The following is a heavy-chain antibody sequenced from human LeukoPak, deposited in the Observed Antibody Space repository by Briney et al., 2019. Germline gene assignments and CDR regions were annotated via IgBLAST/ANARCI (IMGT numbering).Heavy chain of an antibody. CDR1: GFTFSSYW. V-gene: IGHV3-74*01. J-gene: IGHJ3*02. Sequence: GGSLRLSCAASGFTFSSYWMHWVRQVPGKGLVWVARINPGGSSITYADSVKGRFTISRDNAKNSLYLQMNSLRAEDTAVYYCGSSSHDAFDIWGQGTMVTVSS. D-gene: IGHD6-13*01. CDR2: INPGGSSI. CDR3: GSSSHDAFDI.